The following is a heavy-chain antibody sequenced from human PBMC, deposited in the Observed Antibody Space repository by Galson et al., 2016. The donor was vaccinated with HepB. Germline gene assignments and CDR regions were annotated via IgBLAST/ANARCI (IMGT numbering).Heavy chain of an antibody. CDR3: TRGLKPGIPNEMDV. Sequence: SLRLSCAASGFAFNSFWMHWVRQAPGKGLEWVSRIKGDGSSASYADSVKGRFTISRDNAKNTLELQMNSLRAEDTALYYCTRGLKPGIPNEMDVWGQGTTVTFSS. CDR2: IKGDGSSA. CDR1: GFAFNSFW. J-gene: IGHJ6*02. V-gene: IGHV3-74*01. D-gene: IGHD1-1*01.